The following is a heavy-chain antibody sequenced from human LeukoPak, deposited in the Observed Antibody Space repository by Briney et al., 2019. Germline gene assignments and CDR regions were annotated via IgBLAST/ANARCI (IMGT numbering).Heavy chain of an antibody. D-gene: IGHD3-16*02. V-gene: IGHV3-48*04. CDR3: ARTVSF. Sequence: GGSLRLSCVTSGFRFSSYSMNWIRQAPGKGLEWVSYISNSSTATQYADSVMGRFTISRDNAKNSLYLQMNSLRAEDTAVYYCARTVSFWGQGTLVTVSS. CDR1: GFRFSSYS. CDR2: ISNSSTAT. J-gene: IGHJ4*02.